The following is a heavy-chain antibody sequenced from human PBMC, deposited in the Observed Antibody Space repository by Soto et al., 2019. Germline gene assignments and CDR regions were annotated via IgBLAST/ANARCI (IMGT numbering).Heavy chain of an antibody. CDR1: GGSISSSSYY. D-gene: IGHD3-10*01. Sequence: SETLSLTCTVSGGSISSSSYYWGWIRQPPGKGLEWIGSIYYSGSTYYNPSLKSRVTISVDTSKNQFSLKLSSVTAADTAVYYCARSLSITMVRGVIPPISCFDTWGQGTLVTVSS. V-gene: IGHV4-39*01. CDR2: IYYSGST. J-gene: IGHJ5*02. CDR3: ARSLSITMVRGVIPPISCFDT.